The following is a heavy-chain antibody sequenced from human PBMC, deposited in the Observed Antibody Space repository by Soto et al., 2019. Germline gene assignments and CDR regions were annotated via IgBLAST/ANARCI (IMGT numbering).Heavy chain of an antibody. J-gene: IGHJ6*02. CDR2: LIPVFGSA. V-gene: IGHV1-69*01. D-gene: IGHD6-13*01. CDR3: ARETPSAAAAYFFYGLDV. Sequence: QVQLVQSGAEVKKAGSSVKVSCKVSGGTFSSYFINWVRQAPGQGLEWVGGLIPVFGSASFAEKFQGRVTITADESTSTAYMELSSLRSDDTAVYYCARETPSAAAAYFFYGLDVWGQGTTVTVPS. CDR1: GGTFSSYF.